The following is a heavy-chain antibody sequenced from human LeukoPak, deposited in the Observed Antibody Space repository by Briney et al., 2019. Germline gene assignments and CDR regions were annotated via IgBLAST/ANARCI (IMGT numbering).Heavy chain of an antibody. CDR3: ARATDYYDSSGPRGAFDI. J-gene: IGHJ3*02. CDR1: GYTFTSYY. CDR2: INPSGGST. D-gene: IGHD3-22*01. Sequence: ASVKVSCKASGYTFTSYYMHWVRQAPGQGLEWMGIINPSGGSTSYAQKFQGRVTMARDTSTSTLYMELSSLRSEDTAVYYCARATDYYDSSGPRGAFDIWGQGTMVTVSS. V-gene: IGHV1-46*01.